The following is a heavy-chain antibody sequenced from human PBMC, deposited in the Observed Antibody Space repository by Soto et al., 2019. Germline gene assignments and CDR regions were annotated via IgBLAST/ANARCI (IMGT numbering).Heavy chain of an antibody. D-gene: IGHD1-20*01. Sequence: PGGSLRLSCAASGFTFNIYAMTWVRQGPGKGLEWVSTTGATGRTRYYSDAVKGRFTVSRDDSKNTLDLQMSNLRAEDTAVYYCAAVHNTSRSFDYWGQGTLVTVSS. CDR3: AAVHNTSRSFDY. CDR1: GFTFNIYA. J-gene: IGHJ4*02. CDR2: TGATGRTR. V-gene: IGHV3-23*01.